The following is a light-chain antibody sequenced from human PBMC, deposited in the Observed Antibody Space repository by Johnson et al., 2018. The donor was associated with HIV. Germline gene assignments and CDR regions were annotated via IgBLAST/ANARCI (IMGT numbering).Light chain of an antibody. V-gene: IGLV1-51*01. CDR1: SSNIGNNY. J-gene: IGLJ1*01. CDR2: DNN. CDR3: GTWDSSLRSGF. Sequence: QSVLTQTPSVSAAPGQKVTISCSGSSSNIGNNYVSWYQQLPGTAPKLLIYDNNKRPSGIPDRFSGSKSGTSATLGITGLQTGDVADYCCGTWDSSLRSGFFGTGTKVTVL.